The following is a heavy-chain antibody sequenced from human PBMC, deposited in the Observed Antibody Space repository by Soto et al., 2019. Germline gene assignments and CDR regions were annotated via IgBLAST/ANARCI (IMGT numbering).Heavy chain of an antibody. CDR1: GVSINSGGYY. D-gene: IGHD5-18*01. Sequence: QVQLQESGPGLVKPSRTLSLTCTVSGVSINSGGYYWTWIRQRPGKGLEWIAYIHYSGSTYYNPSLKSRLTVSLDTSKNVFSLNLNSVTAADTAVYFCARVLDGGYTYAYDNWGQGTLVTVSS. CDR2: IHYSGST. J-gene: IGHJ4*02. CDR3: ARVLDGGYTYAYDN. V-gene: IGHV4-31*03.